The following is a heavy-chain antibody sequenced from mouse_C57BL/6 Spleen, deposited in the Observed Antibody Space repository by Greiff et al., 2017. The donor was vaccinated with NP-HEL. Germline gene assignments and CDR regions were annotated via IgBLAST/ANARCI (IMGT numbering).Heavy chain of an antibody. Sequence: EVQVVESGGGLVKPGGSLKLSCAASGFTFSDYGMHWVRQAPEKGLEWVAYISSGSSTIYYADTVKGRFTISRDNAKNTLFLQMTSLRSEDTAMYYCARPGDYYGWFAYWGQGTLVTVSA. CDR1: GFTFSDYG. J-gene: IGHJ3*01. CDR2: ISSGSSTI. V-gene: IGHV5-17*01. D-gene: IGHD1-1*01. CDR3: ARPGDYYGWFAY.